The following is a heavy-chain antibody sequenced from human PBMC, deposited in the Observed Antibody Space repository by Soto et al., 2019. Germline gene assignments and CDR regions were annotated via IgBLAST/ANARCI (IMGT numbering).Heavy chain of an antibody. Sequence: SETLSLTCTVSGGSISSYYWSWIRQPPGKGLEWIGYIYYSGSTNYNPSLKSRVTISVDTSKNQFSLKLSSVTAADTAVYYCAREHDYGDFYAFDIWGQGTMVTVSS. J-gene: IGHJ3*02. CDR2: IYYSGST. CDR3: AREHDYGDFYAFDI. D-gene: IGHD4-17*01. CDR1: GGSISSYY. V-gene: IGHV4-59*01.